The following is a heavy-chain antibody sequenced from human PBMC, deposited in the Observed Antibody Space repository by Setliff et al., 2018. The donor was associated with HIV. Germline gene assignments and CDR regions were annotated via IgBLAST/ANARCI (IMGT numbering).Heavy chain of an antibody. D-gene: IGHD3-22*01. J-gene: IGHJ4*02. CDR2: INHSGGT. CDR3: ARGLSFYDPGGFDY. CDR1: GGPFSGYY. V-gene: IGHV4-34*01. Sequence: SETLSLTCAVYGGPFSGYYWSWIRQPPGKGLEWIGEINHSGGTNYNPSLKSRVTISVDTSKNQFSLKLRSVTAADTAVYYCARGLSFYDPGGFDYWGQGTLVTVSS.